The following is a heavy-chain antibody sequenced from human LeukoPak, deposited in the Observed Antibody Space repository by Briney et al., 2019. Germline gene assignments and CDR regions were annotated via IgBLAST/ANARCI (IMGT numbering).Heavy chain of an antibody. CDR1: GYSLTYYY. J-gene: IGHJ3*02. CDR2: IYYTGIT. Sequence: SETLSLTCTGSGYSLTYYYWGWIRQAPGKGLEWILYIYYTGITDYNPSLERRVIISVDTSKNTFSLKLTSVTPADTAVYYCARIPPRDPFDIWAQGTMVRVFS. V-gene: IGHV4-59*08. CDR3: ARIPPRDPFDI.